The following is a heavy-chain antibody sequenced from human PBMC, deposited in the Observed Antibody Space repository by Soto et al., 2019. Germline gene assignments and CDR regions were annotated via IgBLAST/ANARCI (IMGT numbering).Heavy chain of an antibody. Sequence: QVQLVESGGGVVHPGRSLRLSCAASGFNFSNYGMQWVRQAPGKGLEWGAHIWYDGSNNYYADSVKGRFTISRDNSKNTLYLQMDSLRPDDTAVYYCASASGATVSWGQGTLVTV. D-gene: IGHD3-10*01. CDR1: GFNFSNYG. J-gene: IGHJ5*02. CDR3: ASASGATVS. CDR2: IWYDGSNN. V-gene: IGHV3-33*01.